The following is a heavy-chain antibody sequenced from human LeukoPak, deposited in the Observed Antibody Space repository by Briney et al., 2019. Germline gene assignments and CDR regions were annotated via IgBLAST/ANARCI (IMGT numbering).Heavy chain of an antibody. CDR1: GDTFTSYG. D-gene: IGHD2-2*01. Sequence: GASVKVPCKASGDTFTSYGISWVRQAPGQGLEWMGWISAYNGNTNYAQKLQGRVTMTTDTSTSTAYMELRSLRSDDTAVYYCARVDIIVVPAAIYYYMDVWGKGTTVTVSS. J-gene: IGHJ6*03. CDR3: ARVDIIVVPAAIYYYMDV. V-gene: IGHV1-18*01. CDR2: ISAYNGNT.